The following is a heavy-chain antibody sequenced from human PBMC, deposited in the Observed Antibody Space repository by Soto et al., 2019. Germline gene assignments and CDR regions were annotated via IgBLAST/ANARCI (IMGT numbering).Heavy chain of an antibody. CDR2: IYYSGST. CDR3: ARQAGGYFDY. CDR1: GGSISSYY. J-gene: IGHJ4*02. Sequence: SETLSLTCTVSGGSISSYYWSWIRQPPGKGLEWIGYIYYSGSTNYNPSLKSRVTISVDTSKNQFSLKLSSVTAADTAVYYCARQAGGYFDYWGQGTLVTVSS. D-gene: IGHD3-16*01. V-gene: IGHV4-59*08.